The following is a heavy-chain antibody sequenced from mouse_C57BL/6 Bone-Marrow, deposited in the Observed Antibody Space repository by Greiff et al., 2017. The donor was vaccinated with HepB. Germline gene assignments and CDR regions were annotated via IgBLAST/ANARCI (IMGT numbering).Heavy chain of an antibody. Sequence: EVKLVESGPGLAKPSQTLSLTCSVTGYSITSDYWNWIRKFPGNKLEYMGYISYSGSTYYNPSLKSRISITRDTSKNQYYLQLNSVTTEDTATYYCARTHYYGSSPLDAMDYWGQGTSVTVSS. V-gene: IGHV3-8*01. D-gene: IGHD1-1*01. J-gene: IGHJ4*01. CDR3: ARTHYYGSSPLDAMDY. CDR2: ISYSGST. CDR1: GYSITSDY.